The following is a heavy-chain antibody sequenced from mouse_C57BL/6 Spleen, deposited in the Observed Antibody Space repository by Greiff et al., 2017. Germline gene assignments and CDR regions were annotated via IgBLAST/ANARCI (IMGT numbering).Heavy chain of an antibody. J-gene: IGHJ4*01. Sequence: QVQLQQPGAELVKPGASVKLSCKASGYTFTSYWMQWVHQRPGQGLEWIGEIDPSDSYTNYNQKFKGKATLTVDTSSSTAYMQLSSLTSEDSAVDYCARKSNYGYYAMDYWGQGTSVTVSS. CDR2: IDPSDSYT. CDR3: ARKSNYGYYAMDY. V-gene: IGHV1-50*01. CDR1: GYTFTSYW. D-gene: IGHD2-5*01.